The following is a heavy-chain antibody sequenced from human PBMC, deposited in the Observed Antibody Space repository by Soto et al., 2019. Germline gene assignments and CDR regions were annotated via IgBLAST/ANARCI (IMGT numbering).Heavy chain of an antibody. CDR1: GGSISSSSYY. CDR2: IYYSGST. J-gene: IGHJ4*02. D-gene: IGHD2-15*01. Sequence: SETLSLTCTVSGGSISSSSYYWGWIRQPPGKGLEWIGSIYYSGSTYYNPSLKSRVTISVDTSKNQFSLKLSSVTAADTAVYYCARDLGGNLDYWGQGTLVTVSS. CDR3: ARDLGGNLDY. V-gene: IGHV4-39*07.